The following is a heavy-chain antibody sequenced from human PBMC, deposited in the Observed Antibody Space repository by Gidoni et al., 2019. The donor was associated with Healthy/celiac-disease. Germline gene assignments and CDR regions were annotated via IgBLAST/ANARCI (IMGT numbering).Heavy chain of an antibody. CDR2: ISGSGGST. V-gene: IGHV3-23*01. CDR3: AKSRITMIVVVWDY. CDR1: GFPFSSYA. J-gene: IGHJ4*02. D-gene: IGHD3-22*01. Sequence: EVQLLESGGGLVHPGGSLSLSCAASGFPFSSYAMRWVRQAPGKGLEWVSAISGSGGSTYYAASVKGRFTISRDNSKNTLYLQMNRLRAEDTAVYYCAKSRITMIVVVWDYWGQGTLVTVSS.